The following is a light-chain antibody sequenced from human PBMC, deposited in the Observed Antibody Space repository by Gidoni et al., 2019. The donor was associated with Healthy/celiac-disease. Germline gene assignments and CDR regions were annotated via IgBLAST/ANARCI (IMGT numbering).Light chain of an antibody. CDR1: ALPKQY. CDR3: QSADSSGTVV. V-gene: IGLV3-25*02. Sequence: SYELTQPPSVSVSPGQTARITCSGDALPKQYAYWYQQKPGQAPVLVLYKDSERPSGIPERFSGSSSGTTGTLTISGVQAEDEADYYCQSADSSGTVVFGGGTKLTVL. J-gene: IGLJ2*01. CDR2: KDS.